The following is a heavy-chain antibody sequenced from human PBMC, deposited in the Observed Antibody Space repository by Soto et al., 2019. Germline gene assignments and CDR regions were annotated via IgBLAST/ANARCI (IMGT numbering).Heavy chain of an antibody. CDR1: GGTFSSYA. Sequence: SVKVSCKASGGTFSSYAISWVRQAPGRGLEWMGGIIPIFGTANYAQKFQGRVTITADESTSTAYMELSSLRSEDTAVYYCARDSISAYDGGYYYYGMDVWGQGTTVTVSS. CDR3: ARDSISAYDGGYYYYGMDV. J-gene: IGHJ6*02. V-gene: IGHV1-69*13. D-gene: IGHD5-12*01. CDR2: IIPIFGTA.